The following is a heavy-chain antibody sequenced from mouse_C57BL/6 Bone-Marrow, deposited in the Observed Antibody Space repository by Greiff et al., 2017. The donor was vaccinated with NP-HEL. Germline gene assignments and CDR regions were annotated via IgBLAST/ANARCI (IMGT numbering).Heavy chain of an antibody. CDR2: IDPSDSET. J-gene: IGHJ1*03. Sequence: VQLQQPGAELVRPGSSVKLSCKASGYTFTSYWMHWVKQRPIQGLEWIGNIDPSDSETHYNQKFKDKATLTVDTSSSTAYMQLSSLTSEDSAVYYCARSGTTVTHWYCDVWGTGTTVTVSS. D-gene: IGHD1-1*01. CDR3: ARSGTTVTHWYCDV. V-gene: IGHV1-52*01. CDR1: GYTFTSYW.